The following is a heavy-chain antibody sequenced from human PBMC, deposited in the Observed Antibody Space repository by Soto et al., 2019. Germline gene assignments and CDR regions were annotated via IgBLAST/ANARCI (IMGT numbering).Heavy chain of an antibody. CDR1: RFTFSSYA. CDR2: ISYDGSNK. Sequence: PGGSLRLSCAASRFTFSSYAMHWVHQAPGKGLEWVAVISYDGSNKYYADSVKGRFTISRDNSKNTLYLQMNSLRAEDTAVYYCAIYRGTMDNHSVYYYYGMDVWVQGTTVTVYS. D-gene: IGHD3-10*01. CDR3: AIYRGTMDNHSVYYYYGMDV. J-gene: IGHJ6*02. V-gene: IGHV3-30-3*01.